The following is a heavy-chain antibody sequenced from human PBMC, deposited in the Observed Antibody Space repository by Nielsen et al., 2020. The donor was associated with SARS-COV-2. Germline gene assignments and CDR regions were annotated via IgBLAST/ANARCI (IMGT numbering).Heavy chain of an antibody. Sequence: ASVKVSCKASGYTFTSYAMHWVRQAPGQRLEWMGWINAGNGNTKYSQKFQGRVTITRDTSTSTVYMELSSLRSEDTAVYYCARAGFLGWNPFDYWGQGTLVTVSS. V-gene: IGHV1-3*01. CDR2: INAGNGNT. CDR3: ARAGFLGWNPFDY. D-gene: IGHD3-3*01. J-gene: IGHJ4*02. CDR1: GYTFTSYA.